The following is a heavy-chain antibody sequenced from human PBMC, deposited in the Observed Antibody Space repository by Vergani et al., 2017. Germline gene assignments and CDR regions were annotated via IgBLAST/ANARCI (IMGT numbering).Heavy chain of an antibody. V-gene: IGHV4-34*01. CDR3: ARGTRSGYYSYYYYYMDV. CDR2: INHSGST. Sequence: QVQLQQWGAGLLKPSETLSLTCAVYGGSFSGYYWSWTRQPPGKGLEWIGEINHSGSTNYNPSLKSRVTISVDTSKNQFSLKLSSVTAADTAVYYCARGTRSGYYSYYYYYMDVWGKGTTVTVSS. D-gene: IGHD3-3*01. CDR1: GGSFSGYY. J-gene: IGHJ6*03.